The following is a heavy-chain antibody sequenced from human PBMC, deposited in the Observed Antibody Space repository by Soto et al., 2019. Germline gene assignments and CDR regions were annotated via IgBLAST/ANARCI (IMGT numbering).Heavy chain of an antibody. CDR2: IYYSGST. J-gene: IGHJ4*02. CDR3: ARINPLYCSGGSCYHIFDY. V-gene: IGHV4-61*01. Sequence: SETLSLTCTVSGGSVSSGSYYWSWIRQPPGKGLEWIGYIYYSGSTNYNPSLKSRVTISVDTSKNQFSLKLSSVTAADTAVYYCARINPLYCSGGSCYHIFDYWGQGTLVTVSS. D-gene: IGHD2-15*01. CDR1: GGSVSSGSYY.